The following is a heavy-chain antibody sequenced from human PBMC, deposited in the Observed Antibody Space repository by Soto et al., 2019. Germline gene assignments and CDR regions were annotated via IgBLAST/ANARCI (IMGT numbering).Heavy chain of an antibody. V-gene: IGHV4-4*02. CDR2: IHHSGST. Sequence: QVQLQESGPGLVKPSETLSLTCAVSGGSISISNWWSWVRQTPWKGLEWIGQIHHSGSTNYSPSLTSRVTISVDKSKNQFSLKMNSVTAADTAVYYCARGGYYFYMDVWGKGTTVTVSS. CDR1: GGSISISNW. D-gene: IGHD1-26*01. CDR3: ARGGYYFYMDV. J-gene: IGHJ6*03.